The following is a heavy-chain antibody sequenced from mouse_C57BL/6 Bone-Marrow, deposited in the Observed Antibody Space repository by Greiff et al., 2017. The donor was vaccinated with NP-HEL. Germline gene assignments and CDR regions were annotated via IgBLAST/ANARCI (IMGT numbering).Heavy chain of an antibody. V-gene: IGHV5-4*01. CDR1: GFTFSSYA. J-gene: IGHJ2*01. Sequence: EVKLVESGGGLVKPGASLKISCAASGFTFSSYAMSWVRQTPEKRLEWVATISDGGSYTCYPDNVKGRFTITRDNATNTLYLQMSHLKSEDTAMYYCARDYDYDVEPPFDYWGQGTTLTVSS. CDR3: ARDYDYDVEPPFDY. CDR2: ISDGGSYT. D-gene: IGHD2-4*01.